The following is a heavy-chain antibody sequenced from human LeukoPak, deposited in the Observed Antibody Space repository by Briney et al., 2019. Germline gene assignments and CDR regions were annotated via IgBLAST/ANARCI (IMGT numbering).Heavy chain of an antibody. CDR1: GFTLDDYG. D-gene: IGHD3-9*01. CDR3: ARSLNGYYDILTGRYYYYGMDV. Sequence: GGSLRLSCAASGFTLDDYGMSRVHQAPGKGLEWVSGINWNGGSTGYADSVKGRFTISRDNAKNSLYLQMNSLRAEDTALYHCARSLNGYYDILTGRYYYYGMDVWGQGTTVTVSS. V-gene: IGHV3-20*01. J-gene: IGHJ6*02. CDR2: INWNGGST.